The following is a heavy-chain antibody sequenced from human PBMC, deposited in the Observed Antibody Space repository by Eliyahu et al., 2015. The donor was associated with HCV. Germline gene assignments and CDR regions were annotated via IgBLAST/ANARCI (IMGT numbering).Heavy chain of an antibody. CDR2: FSGSGGST. Sequence: EVQLLESGGGLVQPGGSLRLSCAASGFTFSSYAMSWVRQAPGKGLEWVSAFSGSGGSTYYADSVKGRFTISRDNSKNTLYLQMNSLRAEDTAVYYCAKDPATSGGWELLPQYFDYWGQGTLVTVSS. V-gene: IGHV3-23*01. CDR1: GFTFSSYA. D-gene: IGHD1-26*01. CDR3: AKDPATSGGWELLPQYFDY. J-gene: IGHJ4*02.